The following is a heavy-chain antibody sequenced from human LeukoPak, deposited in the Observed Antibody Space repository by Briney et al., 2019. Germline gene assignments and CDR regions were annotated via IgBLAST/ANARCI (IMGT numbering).Heavy chain of an antibody. D-gene: IGHD6-19*01. Sequence: SETLSLTCAVYGGSFSGYYWSWIRQPPGKGLEWIGQINHSGSTNYNPPLKSRVTISVDTSKHQFSLQLSSVTAADTAVYYCARRRSRLAVAGTIDYWGQGTMVTVSS. CDR1: GGSFSGYY. J-gene: IGHJ4*02. CDR2: INHSGST. CDR3: ARRRSRLAVAGTIDY. V-gene: IGHV4-34*01.